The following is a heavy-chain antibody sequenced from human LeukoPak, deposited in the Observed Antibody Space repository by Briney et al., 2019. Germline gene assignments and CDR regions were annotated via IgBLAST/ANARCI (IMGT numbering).Heavy chain of an antibody. Sequence: ASVKVSCKASGYTFTTLDINWVRQATGQGLEWMGWINPQSGYTGYAQKFQGRVTITRDTSISTAYMELSSLRSEDTAVYYCARVDGSPDYWGQGTLVTVSS. CDR2: INPQSGYT. D-gene: IGHD2-15*01. J-gene: IGHJ4*02. CDR1: GYTFTTLD. CDR3: ARVDGSPDY. V-gene: IGHV1-8*03.